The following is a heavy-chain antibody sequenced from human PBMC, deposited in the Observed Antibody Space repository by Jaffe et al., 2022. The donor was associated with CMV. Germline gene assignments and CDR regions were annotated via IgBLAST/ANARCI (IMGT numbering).Heavy chain of an antibody. V-gene: IGHV4-61*01. CDR1: GGSVSSGNYY. CDR2: ISYSATT. Sequence: QVQLQESGPGLVKPSETLSLTCTVSGGSVSSGNYYWSWIRQPPGKGLEWIGYISYSATTNYNPSLKRRVTISVDTSKNQFSLKLSSVTATDTAVYYCARLNNRWLAHFEFWGQGTLVTVSS. CDR3: ARLNNRWLAHFEF. J-gene: IGHJ4*02. D-gene: IGHD6-19*01.